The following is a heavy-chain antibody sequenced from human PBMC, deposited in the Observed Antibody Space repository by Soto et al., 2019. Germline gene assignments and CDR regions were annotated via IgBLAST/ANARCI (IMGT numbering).Heavy chain of an antibody. CDR1: GFSLSTSGMC. Sequence: SGPTLVKPTQTLTLTCTFSGFSLSTSGMCVSWIRQPPGKALEWLARIDWDDDKYYSTSLKTRLTISKDTSKNQVVLTVTNMDPVDTATYYCTRRDVNGGAFDVWGQGTMVTVSS. V-gene: IGHV2-70*11. D-gene: IGHD7-27*01. CDR2: IDWDDDK. J-gene: IGHJ3*01. CDR3: TRRDVNGGAFDV.